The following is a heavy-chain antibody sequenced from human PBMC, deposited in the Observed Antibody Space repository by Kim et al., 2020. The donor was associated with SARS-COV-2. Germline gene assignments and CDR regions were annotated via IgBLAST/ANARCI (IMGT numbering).Heavy chain of an antibody. CDR2: IYYSGST. CDR3: ARTRALVGALDY. D-gene: IGHD1-26*01. Sequence: SETLSLTCTVSGGSISSYYWSWIRQPPGKGLEWIGYIYYSGSTNYNPSLKSRVTISVDTSKNQFSLKLSSVTAADTAVYYCARTRALVGALDYWGQGTLVTVSS. CDR1: GGSISSYY. J-gene: IGHJ4*02. V-gene: IGHV4-59*01.